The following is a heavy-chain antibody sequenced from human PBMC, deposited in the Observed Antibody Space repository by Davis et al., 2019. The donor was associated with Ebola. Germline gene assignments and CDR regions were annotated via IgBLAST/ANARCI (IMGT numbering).Heavy chain of an antibody. V-gene: IGHV1-46*01. CDR1: VYTFTSYY. Sequence: ASVQVSCKASVYTFTSYYMHWVRQAPGQGLEWMGIINPSGCSTSYAQKFQGRVTMTRDTSTSTVYMELSSLRSEDTAVYYCARDNSPHYYYGMDVWGQGTTVTVSS. CDR3: ARDNSPHYYYGMDV. D-gene: IGHD5-18*01. CDR2: INPSGCST. J-gene: IGHJ6*02.